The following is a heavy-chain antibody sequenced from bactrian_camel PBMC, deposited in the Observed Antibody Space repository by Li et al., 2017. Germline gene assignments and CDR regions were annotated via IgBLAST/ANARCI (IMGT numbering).Heavy chain of an antibody. CDR3: KAGCTMVGGTPDLRPHYY. CDR1: KRTLDWSC. J-gene: IGHJ4*01. Sequence: DVQLVESGGGSVQPGGSLTLSCATSKRTLDWSCIGWVRQPPGKEREGVAVYDRDDTTAYADSVKGRFTIAKDYAKSTVYLQMNSLMPEDTAMYYCKAGCTMVGGTPDLRPHYYWGQGTQVTVSS. V-gene: IGHV3S64*01. CDR2: YDRDDTT. D-gene: IGHD6*01.